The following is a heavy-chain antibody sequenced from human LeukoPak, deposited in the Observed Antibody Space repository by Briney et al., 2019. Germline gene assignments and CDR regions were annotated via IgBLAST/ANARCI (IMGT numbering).Heavy chain of an antibody. J-gene: IGHJ6*03. Sequence: SETLSLTCTVSGGSITSYYWSWIRQPPGKGLEWIGYIYTSGSTNYHPSLKSRVTISVDTSKNQFSLKLSSVTAADTAVYYCARLLTLDYYYYYMDVWGKGTTVTVSS. CDR1: GGSITSYY. V-gene: IGHV4-4*09. D-gene: IGHD1-14*01. CDR3: ARLLTLDYYYYYMDV. CDR2: IYTSGST.